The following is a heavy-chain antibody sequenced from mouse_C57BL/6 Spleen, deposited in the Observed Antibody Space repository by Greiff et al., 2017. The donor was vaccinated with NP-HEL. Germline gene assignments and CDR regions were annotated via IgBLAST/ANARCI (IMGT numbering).Heavy chain of an antibody. V-gene: IGHV1-39*01. CDR2: INPDCGST. D-gene: IGHD1-2*01. CDR1: GYSFTDYN. CDR3: ARWEKLRRGAWFAY. J-gene: IGHJ3*01. Sequence: EVQLQQPGPELVKPGASVKISCKASGYSFTDYNMNWVKQSNGKSLEWIGVINPDCGSTSYNQKFKGKATLTVDQSSSTAYMQLNSLTSEDSAVYYCARWEKLRRGAWFAYWGQGTLVTVSA.